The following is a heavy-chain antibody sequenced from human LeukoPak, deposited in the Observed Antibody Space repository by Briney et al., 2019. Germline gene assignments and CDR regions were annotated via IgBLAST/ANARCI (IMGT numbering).Heavy chain of an antibody. J-gene: IGHJ5*02. CDR2: ISSSSSYI. CDR3: ARELRFLEWLLFDP. D-gene: IGHD3-3*01. V-gene: IGHV3-21*01. CDR1: GFTFSSYS. Sequence: GGSLRLSCAASGFTFSSYSMNWVRQAPGKGLEWVSSISSSSSYIYYADSVKGRFTISRDNAKNPLYLQMNSLRVEDTAVYYCARELRFLEWLLFDPWGQGTLVTVSS.